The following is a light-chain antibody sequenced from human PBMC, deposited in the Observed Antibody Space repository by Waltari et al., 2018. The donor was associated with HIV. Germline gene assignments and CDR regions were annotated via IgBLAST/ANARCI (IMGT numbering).Light chain of an antibody. Sequence: SALTQPASVSGPPGQSITISCTGTSNDLGSYDLVSWYQHQPGRAPKLIVYDVTKLPSVASHRFSGAKSGATAALTIAGLQAEDEADYYCCSYAGSTTGVFGGGTKVTVL. CDR2: DVT. J-gene: IGLJ3*02. CDR3: CSYAGSTTGV. CDR1: SNDLGSYDL. V-gene: IGLV2-23*02.